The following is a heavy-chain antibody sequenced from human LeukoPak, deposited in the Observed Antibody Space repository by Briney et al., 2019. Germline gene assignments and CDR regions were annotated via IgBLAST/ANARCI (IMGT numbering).Heavy chain of an antibody. CDR2: INIGGTNT. CDR3: ATDGAGFDT. Sequence: GGSLRLPCAASGFTFSSYAMHWVRQAPGKGLEWLSYINIGGTNTHYADSVKGRFTISRDNAKKSLYLEMNNLRAEDTAVYYCATDGAGFDTWGQGVLVTVSS. CDR1: GFTFSSYA. J-gene: IGHJ5*02. V-gene: IGHV3-48*03.